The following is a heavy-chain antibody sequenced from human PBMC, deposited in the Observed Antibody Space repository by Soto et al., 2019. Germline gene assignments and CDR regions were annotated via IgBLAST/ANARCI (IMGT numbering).Heavy chain of an antibody. V-gene: IGHV3-23*01. CDR3: AKDGNYDSSGYYPGGDAFDI. CDR2: ISGSGGST. CDR1: GFAFISEA. Sequence: PVGSLRGSWSASGFAFISEAMSSFRQTPGKGLEWVSAISGSGGSTYYADSVKGRFTISRDNSKNTLYLQMNSLRAEDTAVYYCAKDGNYDSSGYYPGGDAFDIWGQGTMVTVSS. J-gene: IGHJ3*02. D-gene: IGHD3-22*01.